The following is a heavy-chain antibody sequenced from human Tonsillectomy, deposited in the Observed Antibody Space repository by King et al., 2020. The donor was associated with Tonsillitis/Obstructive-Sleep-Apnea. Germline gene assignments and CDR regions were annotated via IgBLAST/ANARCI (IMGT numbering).Heavy chain of an antibody. CDR3: AKDRAYGEAPYYHYGMDV. V-gene: IGHV3-30*18. D-gene: IGHD4-17*01. CDR1: GFTFSYYG. CDR2: VSFDGSYK. J-gene: IGHJ6*02. Sequence: VQLVESGGGVVQPGRSLRLSCAASGFTFSYYGIHWVRQAPGKGLEWVAAVSFDGSYKYYADSVKGRFTISRDNSKNTMYLQMNSLRAEDTAGYYCAKDRAYGEAPYYHYGMDVWGQGTTVTVSS.